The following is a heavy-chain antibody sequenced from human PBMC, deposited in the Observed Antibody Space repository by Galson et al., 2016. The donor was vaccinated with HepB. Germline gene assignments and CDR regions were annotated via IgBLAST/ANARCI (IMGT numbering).Heavy chain of an antibody. CDR2: MNPNSGNT. Sequence: SVKVSCKASGYTFTSYDINWVRQATGQGLEWMGWMNPNSGNTGYAQKFQGRVTMTRNTSISTAYMELSSLRSDDTAVYYCWRGRRFQLWLRANGGCFEIWGQGTMVIVSS. D-gene: IGHD5-18*01. CDR1: GYTFTSYD. CDR3: WRGRRFQLWLRANGGCFEI. J-gene: IGHJ3*02. V-gene: IGHV1-8*02.